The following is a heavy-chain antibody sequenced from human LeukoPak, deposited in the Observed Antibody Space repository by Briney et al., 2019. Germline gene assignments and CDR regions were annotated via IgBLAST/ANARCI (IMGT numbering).Heavy chain of an antibody. Sequence: SETLSLTCTVSGGSISSGDSYWSWIRQPPGEGLEWIGYIYYSGSTYYNPSLKSRVTISVDTSKNQFSLKLSSVTAADTAVDFFARGRRDFDCWGQGTLVTVSS. CDR2: IYYSGST. J-gene: IGHJ4*02. V-gene: IGHV4-30-4*01. CDR3: ARGRRDFDC. CDR1: GGSISSGDSY.